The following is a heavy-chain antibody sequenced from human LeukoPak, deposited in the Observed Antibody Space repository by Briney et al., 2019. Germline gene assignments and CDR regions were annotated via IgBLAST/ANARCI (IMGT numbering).Heavy chain of an antibody. D-gene: IGHD4/OR15-4a*01. J-gene: IGHJ6*02. Sequence: GRSLRLSCVASGFTFDDYAMHWVRQAPGKGLEWVSSISWNSGSIGYADSVKGRFTISRDNAKNSLYLQMNSLRAEDTALYYCAKDSRGWLTYGMDVWGQGTTVTVSS. CDR3: AKDSRGWLTYGMDV. CDR1: GFTFDDYA. V-gene: IGHV3-9*01. CDR2: ISWNSGSI.